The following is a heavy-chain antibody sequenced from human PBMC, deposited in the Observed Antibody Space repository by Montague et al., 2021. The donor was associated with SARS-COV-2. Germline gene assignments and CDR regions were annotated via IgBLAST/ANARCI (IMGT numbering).Heavy chain of an antibody. CDR1: GYYFISYW. V-gene: IGHV5-10-1*01. CDR2: IDPGDSST. D-gene: IGHD1-14*01. J-gene: IGHJ4*02. Sequence: QSGAEVKKPGESLRISCKGSGYYFISYWITWVRQMPGKGLEWMGKIDPGDSSTNYSPSFQGHVTISADKSSSTAYLQWSGLKASDTAMYYCARRIHGTYYFDYWGQGTLVTVSS. CDR3: ARRIHGTYYFDY.